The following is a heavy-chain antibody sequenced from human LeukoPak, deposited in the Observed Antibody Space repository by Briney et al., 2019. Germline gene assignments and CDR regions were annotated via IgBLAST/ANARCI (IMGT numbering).Heavy chain of an antibody. CDR1: GYMFNKYG. V-gene: IGHV3-23*01. CDR3: AKDLHYNYDNSGYMSSFDY. CDR2: ISDSGGRT. D-gene: IGHD3-22*01. J-gene: IGHJ4*02. Sequence: GGSLRLSCAASGYMFNKYGINWVRQAPGKGLEWVSGISDSGGRTYYADSVRGRFTISRDNSKNTLFLQMNGLRAEDTAIYYCAKDLHYNYDNSGYMSSFDYWGQGTVVTVSS.